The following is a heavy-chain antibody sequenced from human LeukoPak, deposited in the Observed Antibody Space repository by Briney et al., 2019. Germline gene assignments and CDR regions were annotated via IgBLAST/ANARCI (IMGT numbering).Heavy chain of an antibody. CDR3: ARDQGGWYYDSSGYPYFDY. Sequence: PSETLSLTCTVSGGSISSYYWSWIRQPPGKGLEWIGYIYHSGSTYYNPSLKSRVTISVDRSKNQFSLKLSSVTAADTAVYYCARDQGGWYYDSSGYPYFDYWGQGTLVTVSS. CDR1: GGSISSYY. J-gene: IGHJ4*02. CDR2: IYHSGST. D-gene: IGHD3-22*01. V-gene: IGHV4-59*12.